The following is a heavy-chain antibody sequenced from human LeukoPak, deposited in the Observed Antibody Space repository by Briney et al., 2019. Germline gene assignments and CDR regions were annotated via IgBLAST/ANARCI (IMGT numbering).Heavy chain of an antibody. CDR2: INHRGST. V-gene: IGHV4-34*01. CDR3: ASSVGSTDY. J-gene: IGHJ4*02. D-gene: IGHD1-26*01. CDR1: GESLSKYY. Sequence: SETLSLTCAVYGESLSKYYWTWIRQSPGKGLEWIGEINHRGSTNLNPSLKSRVTLSVDTSKHQFSLKLSSMTAADAAVYYCASSVGSTDYWGQGTLVTVSS.